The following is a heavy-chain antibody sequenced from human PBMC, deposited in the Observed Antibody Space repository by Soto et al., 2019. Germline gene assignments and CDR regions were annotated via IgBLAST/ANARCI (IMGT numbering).Heavy chain of an antibody. CDR2: ISGSGGST. J-gene: IGHJ5*02. CDR3: AKETTVTRRTNWFDP. CDR1: GFTFSSYA. D-gene: IGHD4-4*01. V-gene: IGHV3-23*01. Sequence: SLRLSCAASGFTFSSYAMIWVRQAPGKGLEWVSAISGSGGSTYYADSVKGRFTISRDNSKNTLYLQMNSLRAEDTAVYYCAKETTVTRRTNWFDPWGQGTLVTVSS.